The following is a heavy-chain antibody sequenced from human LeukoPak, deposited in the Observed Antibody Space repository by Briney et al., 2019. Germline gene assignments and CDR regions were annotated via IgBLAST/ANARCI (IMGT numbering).Heavy chain of an antibody. CDR2: IDPSDSHT. D-gene: IGHD4-17*01. CDR3: ARHGADDYGDYLDH. CDR1: GYTFSDYW. Sequence: GESLKISCKGSGYTFSDYWITWVRQLPGKGLEWMGRIDPSDSHTNYSPSIQGHVTISADRSINTAYLRWNSLRASDTATYYCARHGADDYGDYLDHWGQEAMVTVSS. V-gene: IGHV5-10-1*01. J-gene: IGHJ4*02.